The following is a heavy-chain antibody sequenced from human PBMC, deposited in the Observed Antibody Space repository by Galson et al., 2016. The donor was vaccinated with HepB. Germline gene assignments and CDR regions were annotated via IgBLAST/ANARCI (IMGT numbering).Heavy chain of an antibody. CDR3: VREYCGGDCFKYSYAMDV. Sequence: SLRLSCAASGFTFDDYVMYWVRQPPGKGLEWVSGISWNSGSLDYADSLNVRFPLSRDHAPNSLYLQMNSLRIAATALYYCVREYCGGDCFKYSYAMDVWGQGTTVTVSS. V-gene: IGHV3-9*01. CDR2: ISWNSGSL. CDR1: GFTFDDYV. D-gene: IGHD2-21*02. J-gene: IGHJ6*02.